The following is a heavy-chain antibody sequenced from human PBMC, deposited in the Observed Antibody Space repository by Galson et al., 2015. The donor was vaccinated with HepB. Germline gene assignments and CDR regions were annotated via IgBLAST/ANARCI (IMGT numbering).Heavy chain of an antibody. D-gene: IGHD6-13*01. CDR1: GFTFSSYA. Sequence: SLRLSCAASGFTFSSYAMHWVRQAPGKGLEWVAVISYDGSNKYYADSVKGRFTISRDNSKNTLYLQMNGLRAEDTAVYYCARDGYSSSWYGFGYYYYGMDVWGQGTTVTVSS. CDR3: ARDGYSSSWYGFGYYYYGMDV. V-gene: IGHV3-30*04. CDR2: ISYDGSNK. J-gene: IGHJ6*02.